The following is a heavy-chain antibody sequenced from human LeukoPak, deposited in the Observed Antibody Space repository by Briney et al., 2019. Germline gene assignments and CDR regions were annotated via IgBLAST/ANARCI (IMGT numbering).Heavy chain of an antibody. Sequence: SETLSLTCTVSGGSVSSYYWSWIRQPPGKGLEWIGYIYYSGSTNYNPSLKSRVTISVDTSKNQFSLKLSSVTAADTAVYYCARDRSGTFDYWGQGTLVTVSS. J-gene: IGHJ4*02. CDR3: ARDRSGTFDY. CDR2: IYYSGST. V-gene: IGHV4-59*02. D-gene: IGHD2-15*01. CDR1: GGSVSSYY.